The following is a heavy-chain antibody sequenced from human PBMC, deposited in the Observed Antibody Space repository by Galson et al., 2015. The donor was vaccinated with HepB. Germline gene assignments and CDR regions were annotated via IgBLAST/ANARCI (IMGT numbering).Heavy chain of an antibody. CDR1: GGTFSSYT. Sequence: SCKASGGTFSSYTISWVRQAPGQGLEWMGGIIPILGIANYAQKFQGRVTITADKSTSTAYMELSSLRSEDTAVYYCARASPHYCGGDCYIFDYWGQGTLVTVSS. CDR2: IIPILGIA. V-gene: IGHV1-69*10. J-gene: IGHJ4*02. D-gene: IGHD2-21*02. CDR3: ARASPHYCGGDCYIFDY.